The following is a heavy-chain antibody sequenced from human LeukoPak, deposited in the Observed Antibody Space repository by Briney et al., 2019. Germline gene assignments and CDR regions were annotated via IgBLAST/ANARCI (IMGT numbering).Heavy chain of an antibody. Sequence: PGGSLRLSCAASGFTLSSYTMTLVRQAPGKGLEWVSGITSGGSKYYADSVKGRFTISRDNSKNSLYLQMNSLRAEDTAVYYCAKLADSSGYHYFDYWGQGTLVTVSS. J-gene: IGHJ4*02. CDR3: AKLADSSGYHYFDY. CDR1: GFTLSSYT. D-gene: IGHD3-22*01. CDR2: ITSGGSK. V-gene: IGHV3-23*01.